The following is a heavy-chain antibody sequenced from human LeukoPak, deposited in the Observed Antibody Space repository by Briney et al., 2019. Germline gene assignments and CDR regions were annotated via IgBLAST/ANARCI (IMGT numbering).Heavy chain of an antibody. CDR2: IYYSGST. CDR3: ASALASSSSWIYAFDI. V-gene: IGHV4-59*08. J-gene: IGHJ3*02. Sequence: PSETLSLTCTVSGGSISSYYWSWIRQPPGKGLEWIGYIYYSGSTNYNPSLKSRVTISVDTSKNQFSLKLSSVTAADTAVYYCASALASSSSWIYAFDIWGQGTMVTVSS. D-gene: IGHD6-13*01. CDR1: GGSISSYY.